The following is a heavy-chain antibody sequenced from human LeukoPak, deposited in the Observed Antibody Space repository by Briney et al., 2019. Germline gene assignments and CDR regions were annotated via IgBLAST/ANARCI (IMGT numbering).Heavy chain of an antibody. V-gene: IGHV4-34*01. CDR2: IYSSVST. D-gene: IGHD1-26*01. CDR1: GGSFSGYY. Sequence: PSETLSLTCAVYGGSFSGYYWSWIRQPPGKGLEWIGSIYSSVSTYYNPSLKSRATISVDTSKNQFSLRLSSVTAADTALYYCAYSGSYGHLGYWGQGIPVTVSS. CDR3: AYSGSYGHLGY. J-gene: IGHJ4*02.